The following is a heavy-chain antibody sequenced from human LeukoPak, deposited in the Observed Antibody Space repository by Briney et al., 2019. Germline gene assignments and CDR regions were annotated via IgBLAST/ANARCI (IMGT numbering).Heavy chain of an antibody. CDR3: ARARNTPIKGPYFFDY. V-gene: IGHV4-38-2*02. Sequence: SETLSLTCTVSGYSISSGYYWGWIRQPPGKGLEWIGSIYHSGSTYYNPSLKSRVTISVDTSKNQFSLKLSSVTAAGTAVYYCARARNTPIKGPYFFDYWGQGTLVAVSS. D-gene: IGHD2/OR15-2a*01. CDR1: GYSISSGYY. J-gene: IGHJ4*02. CDR2: IYHSGST.